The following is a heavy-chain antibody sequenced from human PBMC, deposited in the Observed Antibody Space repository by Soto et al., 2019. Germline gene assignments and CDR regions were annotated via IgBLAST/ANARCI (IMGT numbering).Heavy chain of an antibody. J-gene: IGHJ2*01. V-gene: IGHV1-58*01. Sequence: GAPVKVSCKASGFTFTSSAVQWVRQARGQRLEWIGWIVVGSGNTNYAQKFQERVTITRDMSTSTAYMELSSLRSEDTAVYYCAAGAQQLVLEYFDLWGRGTLGTVSA. CDR3: AAGAQQLVLEYFDL. CDR2: IVVGSGNT. D-gene: IGHD6-13*01. CDR1: GFTFTSSA.